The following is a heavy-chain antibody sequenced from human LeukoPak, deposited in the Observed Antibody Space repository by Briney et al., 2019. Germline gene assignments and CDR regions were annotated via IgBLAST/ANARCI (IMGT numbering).Heavy chain of an antibody. CDR1: GFTFSSYS. J-gene: IGHJ6*03. CDR3: ARVDYGSGSYGYYYYYYMDV. Sequence: GGSLRLSCAASGFTFSSYSMNWVRQAPGKGLEWVSSISSRGSYIYYADSVKGRFTISGDNAKYSLYLKMNSLRAEDTAVYYCARVDYGSGSYGYYYYYYMDVWGKGTTVTISS. D-gene: IGHD3-10*01. CDR2: ISSRGSYI. V-gene: IGHV3-21*01.